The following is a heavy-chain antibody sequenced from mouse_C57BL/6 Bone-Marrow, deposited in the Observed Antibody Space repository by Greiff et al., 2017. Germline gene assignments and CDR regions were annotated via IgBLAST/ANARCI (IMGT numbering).Heavy chain of an antibody. CDR2: IRNKANNHAT. D-gene: IGHD1-1*01. CDR3: TRYGYYVSSYYAMDY. CDR1: GFTFSDAW. Sequence: EVKLMESGGGLVQPGGSMKLSCAASGFTFSDAWMDWVRQSPEKGLEWVAEIRNKANNHATYYAESVKGRFTISRDDSKSSVYLQMNSLRAEDTGIYYCTRYGYYVSSYYAMDYWGQGTSVTVSS. J-gene: IGHJ4*01. V-gene: IGHV6-6*01.